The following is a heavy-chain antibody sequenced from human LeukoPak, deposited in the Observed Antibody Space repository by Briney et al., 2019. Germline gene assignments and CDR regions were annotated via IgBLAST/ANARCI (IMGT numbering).Heavy chain of an antibody. CDR3: ARDWSFYDSSGYHY. CDR2: ISGSGGKT. J-gene: IGHJ4*02. Sequence: GGSLRLSCAASGFTFSSYAMTWVRQAPGKGLEWVSGISGSGGKTNYADSAKGRFTISRDNSKNTLFLQMNSLRAEDTAVYYCARDWSFYDSSGYHYWGQGTLVTVSS. V-gene: IGHV3-23*01. D-gene: IGHD3-22*01. CDR1: GFTFSSYA.